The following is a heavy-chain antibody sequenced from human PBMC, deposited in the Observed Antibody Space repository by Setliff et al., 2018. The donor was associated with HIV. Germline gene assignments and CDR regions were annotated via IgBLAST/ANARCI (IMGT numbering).Heavy chain of an antibody. V-gene: IGHV3-30-3*01. CDR1: GSIFSSFA. CDR2: ISFDGSNK. CDR3: ASGVLVVSAIFPASIAFDI. J-gene: IGHJ3*02. Sequence: GGSLRLSCAASGSIFSSFAMHWVRQAPGKGLEWVAVISFDGSNKYYADSVKGRFTVSRDNSKNTLYLQMNSQRAEDSAVYYCASGVLVVSAIFPASIAFDIWGQGTMVTVS. D-gene: IGHD2-8*02.